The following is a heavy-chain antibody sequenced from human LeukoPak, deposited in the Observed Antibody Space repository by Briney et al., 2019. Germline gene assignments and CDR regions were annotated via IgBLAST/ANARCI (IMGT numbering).Heavy chain of an antibody. J-gene: IGHJ4*02. CDR3: ARGRIPTDY. CDR1: GGSISSYY. V-gene: IGHV4-59*01. CDR2: IYYSGST. Sequence: SETLSLTCTVSGGSISSYYWSWIRQPPGKGLEWIGNIYYSGSTNFNPSLKSRVTISVDTSKNQFSLKLRSVTAADTAVYYCARGRIPTDYWGQGTLVTVSS. D-gene: IGHD2/OR15-2a*01.